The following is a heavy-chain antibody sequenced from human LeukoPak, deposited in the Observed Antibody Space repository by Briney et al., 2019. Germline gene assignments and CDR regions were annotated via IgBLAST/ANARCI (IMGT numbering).Heavy chain of an antibody. CDR3: LRDLNWSLDQ. J-gene: IGHJ4*02. V-gene: IGHV3-74*01. Sequence: GGSLRLSCAASGLTFSNYMMHWVRQAPGKGLVWVSRIKSDGITITYADSVKGRFTISRDNAKNTLYLQMNSLRAEDTAVYYCLRDLNWSLDQWGQGTLVTVSS. D-gene: IGHD1-20*01. CDR2: IKSDGITI. CDR1: GLTFSNYM.